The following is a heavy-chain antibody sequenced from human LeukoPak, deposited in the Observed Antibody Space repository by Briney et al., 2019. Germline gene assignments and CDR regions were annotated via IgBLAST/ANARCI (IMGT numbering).Heavy chain of an antibody. CDR3: ARGPSVRGVIRDYYYYMDV. J-gene: IGHJ6*03. V-gene: IGHV4-59*01. CDR2: IYYSGST. D-gene: IGHD3-10*02. Sequence: TSETLSLTCTVSGGSISSYYWSWIRQPPGKGLEWIGCIYYSGSTNYNPSLKSRVTISVDTSKNQFSLKLSSVTAADTAVYYCARGPSVRGVIRDYYYYMDVWGKGTTVTVSS. CDR1: GGSISSYY.